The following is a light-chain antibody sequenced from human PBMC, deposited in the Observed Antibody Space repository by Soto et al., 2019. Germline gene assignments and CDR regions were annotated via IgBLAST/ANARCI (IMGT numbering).Light chain of an antibody. CDR3: SSYTTSSTLV. CDR1: SSDVGGFNY. Sequence: QSALTQPASVSGSPGQSITISCTGTSSDVGGFNYVSWYQQHPGKAHKLVIYEVSNRSSGLSNRFSGSKSGNAASLTLSGLQAEDEADYYCSSYTTSSTLVFGTGTKLTVL. V-gene: IGLV2-14*01. J-gene: IGLJ1*01. CDR2: EVS.